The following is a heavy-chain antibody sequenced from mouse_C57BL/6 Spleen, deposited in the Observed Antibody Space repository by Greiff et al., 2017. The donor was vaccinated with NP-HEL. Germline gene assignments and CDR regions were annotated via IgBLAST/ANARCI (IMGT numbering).Heavy chain of an antibody. CDR3: ARWATGYAMDY. J-gene: IGHJ4*01. V-gene: IGHV5-17*01. CDR1: GFTFSDYG. CDR2: ISSGSSTI. D-gene: IGHD3-1*01. Sequence: DVHLVESGGGLVKPGGSLKLSCAASGFTFSDYGMHWVRQAPEKGLEWVAYISSGSSTIYYADTVKGRFTISRDNAKNTLFLQMTSLRSEDTAMYYCARWATGYAMDYWGQGTSVTVSS.